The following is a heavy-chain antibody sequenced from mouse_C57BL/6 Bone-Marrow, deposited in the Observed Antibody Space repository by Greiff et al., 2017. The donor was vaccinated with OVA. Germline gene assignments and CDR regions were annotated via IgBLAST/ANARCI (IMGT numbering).Heavy chain of an antibody. CDR2: IDPSDSYN. J-gene: IGHJ1*03. CDR1: GYTFTSYW. D-gene: IGHD1-1*01. V-gene: IGHV1-50*01. CDR3: ARRAVLTSYYGSRFYWYFDV. Sequence: VQLQQPGAELVKPGASVKLSCKASGYTFTSYWMQWVKQRPGQGLEWIGEIDPSDSYNKYNQKLKGKATMTVDTSSSASYMQLSSLTSEDSSVYYCARRAVLTSYYGSRFYWYFDVWGTGTTVTVSS.